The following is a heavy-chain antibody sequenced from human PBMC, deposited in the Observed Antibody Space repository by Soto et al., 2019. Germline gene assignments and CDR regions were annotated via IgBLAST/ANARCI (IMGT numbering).Heavy chain of an antibody. Sequence: QLQLQESGSGLVKPSQTLSLTCAVSGGSISSGGYSWSWIRQPPGKGLEWIGYIYHSGSTYYNPSLKSRFTISVDRATNQVSLKLSSVAAADTAVYYCAREVVATLFAGERYFDYWGQGTLVTVSS. D-gene: IGHD2-15*01. CDR2: IYHSGST. CDR1: GGSISSGGYS. CDR3: AREVVATLFAGERYFDY. J-gene: IGHJ4*02. V-gene: IGHV4-30-2*01.